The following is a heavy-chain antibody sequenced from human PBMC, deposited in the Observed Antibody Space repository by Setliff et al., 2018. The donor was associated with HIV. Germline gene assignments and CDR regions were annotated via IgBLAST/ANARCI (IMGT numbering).Heavy chain of an antibody. D-gene: IGHD1-26*01. V-gene: IGHV4-39*01. CDR3: ARTSGSRPHDAFDI. CDR2: IYYNVNT. CDR1: GDSISSSNYY. Sequence: PSETLSLTCTVSGDSISSSNYYWGWIRQPPGEGLEWIGTIYYNVNTYYNPSLKSRVTISVDTSKNQFSLNLNSVSAADTAVYYCARTSGSRPHDAFDIWGQGTMVTVSS. J-gene: IGHJ3*02.